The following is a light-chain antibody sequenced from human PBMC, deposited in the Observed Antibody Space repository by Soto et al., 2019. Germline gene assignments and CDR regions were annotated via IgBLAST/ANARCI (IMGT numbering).Light chain of an antibody. CDR1: QTVLSSY. J-gene: IGKJ5*01. CDR2: GAS. CDR3: QQYGSSPPIT. Sequence: EIVLTQSPGTLSLSPGEAVTLSCRASQTVLSSYVAWYQQKPGQPPRLLIYGASSRATGIPDRFSGSGSGTDFTLTISRLEPEDFGVYYCQQYGSSPPITFGQGTRLEIK. V-gene: IGKV3-20*01.